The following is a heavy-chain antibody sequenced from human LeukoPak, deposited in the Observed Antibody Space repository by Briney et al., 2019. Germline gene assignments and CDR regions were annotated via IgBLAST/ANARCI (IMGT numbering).Heavy chain of an antibody. J-gene: IGHJ4*02. Sequence: PGGSLRLSCAASGFTFGSYAMSWVRQAPGKGLEWVSVISDSGGSTYYADSVKGRFTISRDNSKNTLYLQMNSLRAEDTAVYYCAKGVGSSSWHVGDYWGQGTLVTVSS. V-gene: IGHV3-23*01. D-gene: IGHD6-13*01. CDR3: AKGVGSSSWHVGDY. CDR1: GFTFGSYA. CDR2: ISDSGGST.